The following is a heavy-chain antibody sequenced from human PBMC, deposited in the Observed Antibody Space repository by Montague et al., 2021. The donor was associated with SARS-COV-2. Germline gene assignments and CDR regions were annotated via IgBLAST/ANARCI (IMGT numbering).Heavy chain of an antibody. CDR1: GDSVSSEIYY. V-gene: IGHV4-61*02. CDR3: ARVGGNHYRYFDY. D-gene: IGHD1-26*01. J-gene: IGHJ4*02. Sequence: TLSLTCTVSGDSVSSEIYYWSWIRQPAGKGLEWIGRIYTSGSTNYNPSLRSRVTISVDTSKNRFSLGLSSVTAADTAVYYCARVGGNHYRYFDYWGQGTLITVSS. CDR2: IYTSGST.